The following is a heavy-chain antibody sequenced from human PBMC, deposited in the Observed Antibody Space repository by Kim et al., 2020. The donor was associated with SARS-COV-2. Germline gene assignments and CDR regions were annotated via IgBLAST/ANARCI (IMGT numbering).Heavy chain of an antibody. CDR3: AREDRRITMVRGVKAAFDI. CDR2: IKQDGSEK. J-gene: IGHJ3*02. D-gene: IGHD3-10*01. V-gene: IGHV3-7*03. Sequence: GGSLRLSCAASGFTFSSYWMSWVRQAPGKGLEWVANIKQDGSEKYYVDSVKGRFTISRDNAKNSLYLQMNSLRAEDTAVYYCAREDRRITMVRGVKAAFDIWAKGQWSPSLQ. CDR1: GFTFSSYW.